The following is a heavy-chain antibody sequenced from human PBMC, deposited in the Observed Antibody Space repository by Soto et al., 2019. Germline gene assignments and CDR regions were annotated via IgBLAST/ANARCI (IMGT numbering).Heavy chain of an antibody. V-gene: IGHV3-7*01. CDR3: ATSRTFDY. CDR2: IKQDGSDK. J-gene: IGHJ4*02. Sequence: GGFLRLSCAASGFTFSSYWMSWVRQAPGKGLEWVANIKQDGSDKYYVDSVKGRFTISRDNAENSLYLQMNSLRAEDTAVYYCATSRTFDYWGQGTLVNVSS. CDR1: GFTFSSYW.